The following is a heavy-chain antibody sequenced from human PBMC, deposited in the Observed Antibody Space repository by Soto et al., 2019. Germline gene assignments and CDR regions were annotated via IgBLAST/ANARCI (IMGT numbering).Heavy chain of an antibody. CDR1: GFTFSSYA. V-gene: IGHV3-23*01. Sequence: EVQLLESGGGLVQPGGSLRLSCAASGFTFSSYAMSWVRQAPGKGLEWVSAISGSGGSTYYADSVKGRFTISRDNSKKTLYLQMNSLRAEETAVYYCAKGGGITGTTTFDYWGQGTLVTVSS. CDR2: ISGSGGST. J-gene: IGHJ4*02. D-gene: IGHD1-7*01. CDR3: AKGGGITGTTTFDY.